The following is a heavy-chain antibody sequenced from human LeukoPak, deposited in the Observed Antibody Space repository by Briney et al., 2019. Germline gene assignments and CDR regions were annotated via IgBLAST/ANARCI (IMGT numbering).Heavy chain of an antibody. CDR2: IYYSGST. J-gene: IGHJ4*02. V-gene: IGHV4-31*03. CDR1: GGSISSGGYY. D-gene: IGHD6-19*01. CDR3: ARGRSGWPFDY. Sequence: SETLSLTCTVSGGSISSGGYYWSWIRQHPGKGLEWIGYIYYSGSTYYNPSLKSRVTISVDTSKNQFSLKLSSVTAADTAVYYCARGRSGWPFDYWGQGTLVTVSS.